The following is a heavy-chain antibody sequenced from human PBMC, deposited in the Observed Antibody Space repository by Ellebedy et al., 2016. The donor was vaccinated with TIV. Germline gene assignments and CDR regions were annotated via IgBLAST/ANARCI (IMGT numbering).Heavy chain of an antibody. V-gene: IGHV4-4*07. J-gene: IGHJ3*02. Sequence: PSETLSLTCTVSGGSITYYYWSWIRQPAGKGLEWIGRNYVSGSTNYNPSLKSRLSMSVDTSKNQLSLNLDSVTAADTAVYYCALGGYRGGPVGALDIWGHGTMVIVSS. CDR3: ALGGYRGGPVGALDI. CDR1: GGSITYYY. CDR2: NYVSGST. D-gene: IGHD5-18*01.